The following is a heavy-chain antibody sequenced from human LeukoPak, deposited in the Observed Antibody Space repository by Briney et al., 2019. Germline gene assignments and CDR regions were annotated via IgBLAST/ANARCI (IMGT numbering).Heavy chain of an antibody. CDR2: ISWDSSDI. D-gene: IGHD2-2*02. Sequence: GGSLRLSCAASGFTFNEYAMHWVRQAPGKGLEWVSGISWDSSDIAYADSVRGRFTISRDNAKNSLYLQMNSLRIEDTALYSCVKTGCSSTECYTNYWDQGTLVTVSS. CDR3: VKTGCSSTECYTNY. CDR1: GFTFNEYA. J-gene: IGHJ4*02. V-gene: IGHV3-9*01.